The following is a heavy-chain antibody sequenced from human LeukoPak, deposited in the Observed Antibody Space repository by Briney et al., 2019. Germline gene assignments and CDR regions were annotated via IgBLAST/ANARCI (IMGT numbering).Heavy chain of an antibody. J-gene: IGHJ4*02. Sequence: GGSLTLSCAASRFTFSSYAMSWLRQALGKGVEGVSTTSGGDGSTYYTVSVKGRFTISRDNSKNTVYLQINSLRAEDTAVYYCAKSGLSRFDYWGQGTLVTVSS. CDR2: TSGGDGST. CDR3: AKSGLSRFDY. V-gene: IGHV3-23*01. CDR1: RFTFSSYA. D-gene: IGHD2-15*01.